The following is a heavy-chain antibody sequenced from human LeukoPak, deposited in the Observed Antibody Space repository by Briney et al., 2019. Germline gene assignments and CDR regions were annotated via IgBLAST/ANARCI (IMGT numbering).Heavy chain of an antibody. J-gene: IGHJ3*02. V-gene: IGHV1-69*13. D-gene: IGHD2-2*01. CDR1: GGTFSSYA. CDR3: ARKVLGYCSSTSCYHNAFDI. CDR2: IIPIFGTA. Sequence: GASVKVSCKASGGTFSSYAISWVRQAPGQGLEWMEGIIPIFGTANYAQKFQGRVSITADESTSTAYMELSSLRSEDTAVYYCARKVLGYCSSTSCYHNAFDIWGQGTMVTVSS.